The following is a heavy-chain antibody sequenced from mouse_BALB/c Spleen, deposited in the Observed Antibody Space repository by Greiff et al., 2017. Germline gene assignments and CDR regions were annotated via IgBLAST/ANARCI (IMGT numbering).Heavy chain of an antibody. J-gene: IGHJ1*01. Sequence: EVKLVESGPDLVKPSQSLSLTCTVTGYSITSCYSWHWIRQFPGNKLEWMGYINYSGSTNYNPSLKSRISITRDTSKNQFFLQLNSVTTEDTATYYCARGGGNYVYFDVWGAGTTVTVSS. D-gene: IGHD2-1*01. V-gene: IGHV3-1*02. CDR2: INYSGST. CDR1: GYSITSCYS. CDR3: ARGGGNYVYFDV.